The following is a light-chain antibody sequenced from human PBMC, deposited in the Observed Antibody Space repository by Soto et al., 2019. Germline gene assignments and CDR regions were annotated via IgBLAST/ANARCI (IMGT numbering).Light chain of an antibody. CDR3: SSYTRSSTLYVV. J-gene: IGLJ2*01. CDR2: EVS. CDR1: SSEVGGYNY. V-gene: IGLV2-14*01. Sequence: QSALTQPASVSGSPGQSITISCTGTSSEVGGYNYVSWNQQHPGKAPKLMIYEVSNRPSGVSNRFSGSKSGNTASLTISGLQAEDEADYYCSSYTRSSTLYVVFGGGTKLTVL.